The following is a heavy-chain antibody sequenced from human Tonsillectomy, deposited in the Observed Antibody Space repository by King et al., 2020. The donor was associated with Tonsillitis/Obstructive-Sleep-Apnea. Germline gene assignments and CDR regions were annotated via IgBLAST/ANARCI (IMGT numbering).Heavy chain of an antibody. Sequence: VQLVESGGGLIQPGGSLRLSCAASGFTVSSNYMSWVRQAPGKGLEWVSVIYSGGSTYYADSVKGRFTISRDNSKNTRYLQMNSLRAEDTAVYYCSRVARDYDFWSGSNWYFDLWGRGTLVTVSS. J-gene: IGHJ2*01. CDR1: GFTVSSNY. CDR2: IYSGGST. D-gene: IGHD3-3*01. V-gene: IGHV3-53*01. CDR3: SRVARDYDFWSGSNWYFDL.